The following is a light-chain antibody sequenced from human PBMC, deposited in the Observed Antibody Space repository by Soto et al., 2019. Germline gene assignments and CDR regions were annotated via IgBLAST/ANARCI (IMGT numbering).Light chain of an antibody. CDR2: GNT. V-gene: IGLV1-40*01. CDR3: HCYDTTVRGSV. J-gene: IGLJ3*02. CDR1: AANIGANYD. Sequence: QTVVTQPPSVSGAPGQRVSISCSGSAANIGANYDVHWYQQLPGAAPKLLIFGNTNRRSGVPDRFSGSKSGTSAFLAISGLQAEDEADYYCHCYDTTVRGSVFGGGTQLTVL.